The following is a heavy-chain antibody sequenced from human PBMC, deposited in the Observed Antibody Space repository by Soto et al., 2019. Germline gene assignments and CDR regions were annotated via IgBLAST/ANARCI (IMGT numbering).Heavy chain of an antibody. CDR2: MNPNSGNT. CDR1: GYTFTSYD. CDR3: AKENWANPDS. V-gene: IGHV1-8*01. D-gene: IGHD7-27*01. J-gene: IGHJ4*02. Sequence: ASVKVSCKASGYTFTSYDINWVRQATGQGLEWMGWMNPNSGNTVYAQKFQGRVTMTRDTSISTAYMEVSSLTVEDTAVYYCAKENWANPDSWGQGTLVTVSS.